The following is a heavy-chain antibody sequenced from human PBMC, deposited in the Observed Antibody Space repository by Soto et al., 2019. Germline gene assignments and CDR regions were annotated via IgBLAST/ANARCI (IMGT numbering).Heavy chain of an antibody. V-gene: IGHV5-10-1*01. D-gene: IGHD2-8*02. CDR2: IDPDDSYT. J-gene: IGHJ6*02. Sequence: GESLKISCKGSGYSFTSYWITWVRQMPGKGLEGIGRIDPDDSYTKYIPSFQGHLSISADKSINTAYLQWRGMKPWERAMYYCASLSILVLADVDSVDDLDISHHGMDVWGQGTTVTVSS. CDR3: ASLSILVLADVDSVDDLDISHHGMDV. CDR1: GYSFTSYW.